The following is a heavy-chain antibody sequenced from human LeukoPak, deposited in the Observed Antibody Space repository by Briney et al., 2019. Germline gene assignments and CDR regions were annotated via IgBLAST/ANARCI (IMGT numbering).Heavy chain of an antibody. V-gene: IGHV4-34*01. Sequence: SETLSLTCAVYGGSFSGYYWSWIRQPPGKGLEWIGEINHSGSTNYNPSLKSRVTISVDTSKNQFSLKLSSVTAADTAVYYCARVKGIMRPRAFDYWGQGTLVTVSS. D-gene: IGHD3-16*01. CDR1: GGSFSGYY. CDR2: INHSGST. J-gene: IGHJ4*02. CDR3: ARVKGIMRPRAFDY.